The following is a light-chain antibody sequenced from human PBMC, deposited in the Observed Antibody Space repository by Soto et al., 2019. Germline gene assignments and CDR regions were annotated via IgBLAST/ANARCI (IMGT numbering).Light chain of an antibody. J-gene: IGLJ7*01. CDR1: KLGDKY. V-gene: IGLV3-1*01. CDR3: QAWDGSAVV. CDR2: QDT. Sequence: SYELTQSPSVSVSPGQTASVTCSGDKLGDKYACWYQQKSGQSPVLVIYQDTKRPSGIPERFSGSNSGNTATLTISGTQAMDEADYYCQAWDGSAVVFGGGTQLTVL.